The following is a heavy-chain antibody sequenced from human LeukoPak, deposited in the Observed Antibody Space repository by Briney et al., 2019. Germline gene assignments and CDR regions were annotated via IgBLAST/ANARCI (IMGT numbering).Heavy chain of an antibody. Sequence: GGSLRLSCAASGFTFSSYWMSWVRQAPEKGLEWVANIKQDGSEKYYVDSVKGRFTISRDNAKNSLYLQMNSLRAEDTAVYYCARGAYKATVTSEYFQHWGQGTLVTVSS. CDR1: GFTFSSYW. CDR3: ARGAYKATVTSEYFQH. CDR2: IKQDGSEK. V-gene: IGHV3-7*01. J-gene: IGHJ1*01. D-gene: IGHD4-17*01.